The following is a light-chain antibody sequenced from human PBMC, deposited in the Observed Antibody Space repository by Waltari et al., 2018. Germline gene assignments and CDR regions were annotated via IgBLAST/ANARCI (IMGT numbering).Light chain of an antibody. Sequence: EIVMTQSPATLSVSPGDRATLSFRTSQSVSNNLACYQQKPGQPPKLLISAASTRANGIPARFKGSGSGTEFTLTISSLQPEDFAVYYCQQYNNWPPVTFGQGTRVEIK. CDR1: QSVSNN. CDR2: AAS. J-gene: IGKJ5*01. CDR3: QQYNNWPPVT. V-gene: IGKV3-15*01.